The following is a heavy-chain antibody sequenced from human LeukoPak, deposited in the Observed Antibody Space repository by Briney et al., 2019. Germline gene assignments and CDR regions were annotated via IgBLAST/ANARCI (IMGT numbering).Heavy chain of an antibody. CDR2: IYTSGST. CDR3: ARDGESEGGSYYVHYYYYYYMDV. J-gene: IGHJ6*03. Sequence: PSETLSLTCTVSGGSISSYCWSWIRQPAGKGLEWIGRIYTSGSTNYNPSLKSRVTMSVDTSKNQFSLKLSSVTAADTAVYYCARDGESEGGSYYVHYYYYYYMDVWGKGTTVTVSS. CDR1: GGSISSYC. D-gene: IGHD1-26*01. V-gene: IGHV4-4*07.